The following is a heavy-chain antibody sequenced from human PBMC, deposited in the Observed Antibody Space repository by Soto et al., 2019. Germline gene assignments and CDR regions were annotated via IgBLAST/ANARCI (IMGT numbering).Heavy chain of an antibody. CDR3: ARGFYGDYGYYYCGMDV. V-gene: IGHV1-46*01. Sequence: ASVKVSCKASGYTFTSYYMHWVRQAPGQGLEWMGIINPSGGSTSYAQKFQGRVTMTRDTSTSTVYMELSSLRSEDTAVYYCARGFYGDYGYYYCGMDVWGQGTTVTVSS. CDR1: GYTFTSYY. J-gene: IGHJ6*02. D-gene: IGHD4-17*01. CDR2: INPSGGST.